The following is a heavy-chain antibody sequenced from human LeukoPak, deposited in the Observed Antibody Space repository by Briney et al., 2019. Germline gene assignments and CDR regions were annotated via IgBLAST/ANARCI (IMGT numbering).Heavy chain of an antibody. CDR1: GFTFSSYG. D-gene: IGHD6-13*01. V-gene: IGHV3-30*03. J-gene: IGHJ4*02. CDR3: ASGRQLGY. CDR2: ISYDGSNE. Sequence: GGSLRLSCAASGFTFSSYGMYWVRQAPGKGLEWVAVISYDGSNEYYADSVKGRFTISRDNSKNTLYLQMNSLRAEDTAVYYCASGRQLGYWGQGTLVTVSS.